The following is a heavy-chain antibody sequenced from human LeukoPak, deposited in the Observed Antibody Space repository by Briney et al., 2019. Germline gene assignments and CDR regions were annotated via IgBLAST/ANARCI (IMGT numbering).Heavy chain of an antibody. CDR1: GYTFTGYY. Sequence: ASVKVSCKASGYTFTGYYMHWVRQAPGQGLEWMGWINPNSGGTNYAQKFQGRVTMTRNTSVSTAYMELSSLRSEDTAVYYCARGSYCSGGSCYSDYYYYGMDVWGQGTTVTVSS. CDR2: INPNSGGT. D-gene: IGHD2-15*01. J-gene: IGHJ6*02. V-gene: IGHV1-2*02. CDR3: ARGSYCSGGSCYSDYYYYGMDV.